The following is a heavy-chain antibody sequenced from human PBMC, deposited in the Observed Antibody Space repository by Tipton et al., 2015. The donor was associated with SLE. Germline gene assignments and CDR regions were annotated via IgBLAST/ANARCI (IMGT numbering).Heavy chain of an antibody. Sequence: TLSLTCAVYGGSFSSYYWSWIRQPPGKGLEWIGEINHSGSTNYNPSLKSRVTISVDTSKNQFSLKRSSVTAADTAVYYCARGGYTYAIRAFDIWGQGTLVTVSS. J-gene: IGHJ3*02. CDR3: ARGGYTYAIRAFDI. CDR1: GGSFSSYY. D-gene: IGHD5-18*01. CDR2: INHSGST. V-gene: IGHV4-34*01.